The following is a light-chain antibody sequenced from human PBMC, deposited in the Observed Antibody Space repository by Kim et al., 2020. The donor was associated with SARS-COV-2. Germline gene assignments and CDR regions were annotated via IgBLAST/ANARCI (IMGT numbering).Light chain of an antibody. Sequence: PGDRATLSCRASQNIDTYLAWYQQRPGQAPRLLVYDASNRATGVQDRFSGSGSGTDFTLTISSLEPEDFSIYYCQQRNSWPPAVTFGGGTKVDIK. CDR1: QNIDTY. V-gene: IGKV3-11*01. CDR2: DAS. CDR3: QQRNSWPPAVT. J-gene: IGKJ4*01.